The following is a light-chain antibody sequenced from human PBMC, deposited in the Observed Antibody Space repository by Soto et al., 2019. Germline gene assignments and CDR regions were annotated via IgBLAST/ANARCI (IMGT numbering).Light chain of an antibody. CDR3: QQFNIYPFT. J-gene: IGKJ3*01. CDR2: DAS. Sequence: AIQLTQSPSSLSASVGDRVTISCRASQGISIALAWYQQTPGKPPKLLIYDASSLEIGVPSRFSGSGSVTDFTLTISSLQPEDSATYYCQQFNIYPFTFGPGTKVAV. CDR1: QGISIA. V-gene: IGKV1-13*02.